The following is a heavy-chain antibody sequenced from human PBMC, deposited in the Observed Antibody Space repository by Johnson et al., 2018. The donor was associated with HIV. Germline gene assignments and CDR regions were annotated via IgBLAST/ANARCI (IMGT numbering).Heavy chain of an antibody. CDR2: ISGSGGST. D-gene: IGHD6-6*01. J-gene: IGHJ3*02. CDR3: ARDPEYSSSYDAFDI. Sequence: VQLVESGGGLVQPGGSLRISCAASGFAVSMNYMAWVRQAPGKGLAWVSAISGSGGSTYYADSVKGRFTISRDNSKNTLYLQMNSLRAEDTAVYYCARDPEYSSSYDAFDIWGQGTMVTVSS. CDR1: GFAVSMNY. V-gene: IGHV3-23*04.